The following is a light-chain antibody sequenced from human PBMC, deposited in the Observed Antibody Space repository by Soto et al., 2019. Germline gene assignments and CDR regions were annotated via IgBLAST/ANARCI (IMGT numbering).Light chain of an antibody. CDR3: HQYFTSPET. CDR1: QSVSSS. Sequence: NVLTQSPGTLSLSPGETATLSCSASQSVSSSLAWYQQRPGQAPRLLIYGTSSRATGIPDRFSGSGSETDFTLTIDRLEPEDFAVYFCHQYFTSPETFGGGTKVEIK. CDR2: GTS. V-gene: IGKV3-20*01. J-gene: IGKJ4*01.